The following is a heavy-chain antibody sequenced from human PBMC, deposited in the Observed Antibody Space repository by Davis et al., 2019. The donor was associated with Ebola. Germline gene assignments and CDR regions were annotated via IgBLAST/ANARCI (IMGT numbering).Heavy chain of an antibody. CDR3: AREDRGSSFGY. V-gene: IGHV3-53*01. J-gene: IGHJ4*02. CDR2: IYTGDST. CDR1: GFSVSSNY. D-gene: IGHD6-6*01. Sequence: GESLKIPCAASGFSVSSNYMSWVRQAPGKGLDWVSVIYTGDSTYYADSVKGRFTISRDDSKNTVYLQMNSLRAEDTAVYYCAREDRGSSFGYWGQGTLVTVSS.